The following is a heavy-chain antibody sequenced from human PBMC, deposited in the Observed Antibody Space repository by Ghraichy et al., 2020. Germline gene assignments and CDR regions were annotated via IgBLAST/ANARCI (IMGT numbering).Heavy chain of an antibody. D-gene: IGHD3-3*01. V-gene: IGHV4-39*01. Sequence: SETLSLTCTVSGGSISSSSYYWGWIRQPPGKGLEWIGSIYYSGSTYYNPSLKSRVTISVDTSKNQFSLKLSSVTAADTAVYYCATGVYYDFWSGYSGGGYYFDYWGQGTLVTVSS. CDR1: GGSISSSSYY. CDR2: IYYSGST. CDR3: ATGVYYDFWSGYSGGGYYFDY. J-gene: IGHJ4*02.